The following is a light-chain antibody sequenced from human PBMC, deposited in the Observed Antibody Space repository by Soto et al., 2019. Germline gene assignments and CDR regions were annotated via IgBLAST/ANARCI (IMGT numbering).Light chain of an antibody. Sequence: EIVMTQSPDTLSVSPGDRAILSCRASQSVSSHVAWYQQRPGQAPRLLIYGASTRATGTPGRISGSGSGTEFTLTISSLQAEDSAIYYCQQYSNWPSVGQGTKVEIK. CDR3: QQYSNWPS. V-gene: IGKV3-15*01. CDR1: QSVSSH. J-gene: IGKJ1*01. CDR2: GAS.